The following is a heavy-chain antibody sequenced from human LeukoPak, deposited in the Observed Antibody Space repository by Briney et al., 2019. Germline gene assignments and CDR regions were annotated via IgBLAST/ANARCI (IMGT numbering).Heavy chain of an antibody. CDR2: INPNSGGT. CDR1: GYTFTGYY. V-gene: IGHV1-2*02. CDR3: ARDHLLFRQPPNWFDP. Sequence: ASVKVSCKASGYTFTGYYMHWVRQAPGQGLEWMGWINPNSGGTNYVQKFQDRVTMTSDTSISTAYMELSRLRSDDTAVYYCARDHLLFRQPPNWFDPWGQGTLVTVSS. J-gene: IGHJ5*02. D-gene: IGHD1-14*01.